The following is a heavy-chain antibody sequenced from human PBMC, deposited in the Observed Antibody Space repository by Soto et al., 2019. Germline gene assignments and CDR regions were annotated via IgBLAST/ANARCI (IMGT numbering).Heavy chain of an antibody. V-gene: IGHV1-69*01. Sequence: QVQLVQSGAEVKKPGSSVRVSCTASGVTLNSYTISWVLQAPGQGLEWMGGIIPVFGTTDYAQKFQGRVTITADQSTGTAYLDLFSLRSDDTAIYYCSISNSYGRGDFWGQGTLVTVSS. D-gene: IGHD4-17*01. J-gene: IGHJ4*02. CDR2: IIPVFGTT. CDR1: GVTLNSYT. CDR3: SISNSYGRGDF.